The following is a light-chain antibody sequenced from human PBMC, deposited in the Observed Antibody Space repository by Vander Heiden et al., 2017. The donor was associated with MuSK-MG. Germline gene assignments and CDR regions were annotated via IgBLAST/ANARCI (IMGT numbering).Light chain of an antibody. V-gene: IGLV2-11*01. CDR1: SSDIGSYDY. CDR3: SSYAGDSVFML. J-gene: IGLJ2*01. CDR2: DVR. Sequence: QSALTQPRSVSGSPGQSVTLSCTGTSSDIGSYDYVSWYQQNPGKAPRLMIYDVRHRPSGVPDRFSGSKSGNTASLTISGLQAEDEADYDCSSYAGDSVFMLFGGGTKLTVL.